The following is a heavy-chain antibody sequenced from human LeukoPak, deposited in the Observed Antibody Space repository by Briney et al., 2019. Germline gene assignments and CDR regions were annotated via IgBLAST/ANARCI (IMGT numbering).Heavy chain of an antibody. J-gene: IGHJ4*02. Sequence: PSETLSLTCTVSGGSISSYYWSWIRQPAGKGLDWIGRIYTSGSTNYNPSLKSRVTMSVDTSKNQFSLKLSSVTAADTAVYYCATLLRGYSYGTYFDYWGQGTLVIVSS. V-gene: IGHV4-4*07. CDR1: GGSISSYY. CDR2: IYTSGST. D-gene: IGHD5-18*01. CDR3: ATLLRGYSYGTYFDY.